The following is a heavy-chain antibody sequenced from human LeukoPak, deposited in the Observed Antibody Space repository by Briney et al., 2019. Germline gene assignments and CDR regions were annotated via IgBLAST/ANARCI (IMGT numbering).Heavy chain of an antibody. D-gene: IGHD3-10*01. CDR3: AQDRHSYGSGSYMDY. J-gene: IGHJ4*02. CDR2: ISYDGSNK. V-gene: IGHV3-30*18. CDR1: GFTFSSYG. Sequence: GGSLRLSCAASGFTFSSYGMHWVRQAPGKGLEWVAVISYDGSNKYYADSVKGRFTISRDNSKNTLYLQMNSLRAEDTAVYYCAQDRHSYGSGSYMDYWGQGTLVTVSS.